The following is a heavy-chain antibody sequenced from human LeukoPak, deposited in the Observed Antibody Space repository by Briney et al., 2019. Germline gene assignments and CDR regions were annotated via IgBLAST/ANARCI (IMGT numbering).Heavy chain of an antibody. Sequence: GGSLRLSCAASGFTFSGSAMHWVRQASGKGLEWVGRIRSKANSYATAYAASVKGRFTISRDDSKNTAYLQMNSLKTEDTAVYYRTRLHHYGDYAYYYYGMDVWGQGTTVTVSS. J-gene: IGHJ6*02. CDR1: GFTFSGSA. CDR3: TRLHHYGDYAYYYYGMDV. D-gene: IGHD4-17*01. CDR2: IRSKANSYAT. V-gene: IGHV3-73*01.